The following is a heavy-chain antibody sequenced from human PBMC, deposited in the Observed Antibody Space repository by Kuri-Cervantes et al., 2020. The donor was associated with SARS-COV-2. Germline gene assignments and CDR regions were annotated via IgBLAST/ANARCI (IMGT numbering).Heavy chain of an antibody. D-gene: IGHD1-26*01. CDR1: GGSISSSSYY. CDR3: ARHEWEPYYFDY. CDR2: IYYSGST. Sequence: GSLRLSCTVSGGSISSSSYYWGWIRQPPGKGLEWIGSIYYSGSTYYNPSLKSRVTISVDTSKNQFSLKLSSVTAADTVVYYCARHEWEPYYFDYWGQGTLVTVSS. J-gene: IGHJ4*02. V-gene: IGHV4-39*01.